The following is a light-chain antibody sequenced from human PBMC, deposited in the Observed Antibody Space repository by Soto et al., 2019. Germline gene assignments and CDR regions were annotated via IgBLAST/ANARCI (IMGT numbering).Light chain of an antibody. Sequence: EIVLTQSPATLSLSPGERATLSCRASQSVSSYFAWYQQKPGQAPRLLIYDASNRATGIPARFSGSGSGTDFTLTISSLEPEDCAVYYCQQYGSSPPRFTFGPGTKVDIK. CDR2: DAS. J-gene: IGKJ3*01. V-gene: IGKV3-11*01. CDR1: QSVSSY. CDR3: QQYGSSPPRFT.